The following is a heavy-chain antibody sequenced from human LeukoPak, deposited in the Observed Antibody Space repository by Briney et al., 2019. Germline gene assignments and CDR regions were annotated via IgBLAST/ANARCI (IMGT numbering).Heavy chain of an antibody. J-gene: IGHJ4*02. Sequence: GGSLRLSCAASGFTFSSYAMSWVRQAPGKGLEWVSSISGSGGSIYYADSVKGRFTISRDNSKSTLYLQMNGLRADDTAVYYCVKGESGFFTGHDYYFDTWGQGTLVTVSS. D-gene: IGHD3-9*01. CDR2: ISGSGGSI. CDR3: VKGESGFFTGHDYYFDT. CDR1: GFTFSSYA. V-gene: IGHV3-23*01.